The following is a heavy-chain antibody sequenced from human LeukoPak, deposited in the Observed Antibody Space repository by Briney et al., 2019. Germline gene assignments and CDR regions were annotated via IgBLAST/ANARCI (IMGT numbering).Heavy chain of an antibody. CDR3: ARGPIAAAEPIDY. V-gene: IGHV4-30-4*01. Sequence: PSETLSLTCIVSGASISSGDDYWSWIRQPPGKGLEWIGYIYYSGSTYYNPSLKSRVSMSVDTSNNQFSLRLSSVTAADTAVYYCARGPIAAAEPIDYWGQGTLVTVSS. D-gene: IGHD6-13*01. CDR2: IYYSGST. CDR1: GASISSGDDY. J-gene: IGHJ4*02.